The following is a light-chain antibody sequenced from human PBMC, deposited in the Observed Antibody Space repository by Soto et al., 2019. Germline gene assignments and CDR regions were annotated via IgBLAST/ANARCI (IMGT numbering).Light chain of an antibody. Sequence: LTQNPTTVSFSPGEIVTLSCRASQSVITYLGWYQQKPGQAPRLLISDASTRATGIPARFSGSGSGTDFTLTISSLEPEDFAVYYCQQRSNLVSFGPGTRLEVK. V-gene: IGKV3-11*01. CDR3: QQRSNLVS. J-gene: IGKJ5*01. CDR2: DAS. CDR1: QSVITY.